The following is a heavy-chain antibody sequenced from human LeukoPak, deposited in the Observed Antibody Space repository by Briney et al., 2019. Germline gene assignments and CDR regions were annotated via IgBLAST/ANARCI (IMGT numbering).Heavy chain of an antibody. V-gene: IGHV3-23*01. D-gene: IGHD2-15*01. J-gene: IGHJ4*02. Sequence: GGSLRLSCAASGFTFNIYSMSWVRQAPGKGLEWVSAISGSGGSTYYADSVKGRFTISRDNSKNTLYLQMNSLRAEDTAVYYCASSGIGYCSGGSCPNYFDYWGQGTLVTVSS. CDR3: ASSGIGYCSGGSCPNYFDY. CDR1: GFTFNIYS. CDR2: ISGSGGST.